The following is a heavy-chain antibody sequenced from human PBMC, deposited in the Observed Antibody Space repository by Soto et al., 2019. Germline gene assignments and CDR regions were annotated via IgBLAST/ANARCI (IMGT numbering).Heavy chain of an antibody. Sequence: GGSLRLSCAASGFRFNDYYMTWIRQAPGKGLEWVSYISSGSSTIYYAHSVKGRFTISRDNAKNSLYLQMNSLRAEDTAVYYCATSSGALAASFPYYFDYWGQGTLVTVSS. J-gene: IGHJ4*02. CDR1: GFRFNDYY. V-gene: IGHV3-11*01. CDR3: ATSSGALAASFPYYFDY. CDR2: ISSGSSTI. D-gene: IGHD6-25*01.